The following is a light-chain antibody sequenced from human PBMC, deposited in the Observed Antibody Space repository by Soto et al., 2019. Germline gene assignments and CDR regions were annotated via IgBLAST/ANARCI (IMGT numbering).Light chain of an antibody. Sequence: DMQMTQSPSSLSASVGDRVTITCQASQSISSYLNWYQQKPGKAPKPLIYAASSLQSGVPSRFSGSGSGTDFTLAISSLQNEDFATYYCQQSYRTPRTFGQGTKV. J-gene: IGKJ1*01. CDR2: AAS. V-gene: IGKV1-39*01. CDR3: QQSYRTPRT. CDR1: QSISSY.